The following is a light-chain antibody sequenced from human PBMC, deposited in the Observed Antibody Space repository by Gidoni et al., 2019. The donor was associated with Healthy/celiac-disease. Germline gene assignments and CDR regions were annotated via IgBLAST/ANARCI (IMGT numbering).Light chain of an antibody. CDR2: DAS. CDR3: QQFNSYPPMCS. Sequence: AIQLTQSPSSLSASVGDRVTITCRASQGISSALAWYQQKPGKAPKLLIYDASSLESGVPSSFSGSGSGTDFTLTISSLQPEDFATYYCQQFNSYPPMCSFXXXTKLEIK. V-gene: IGKV1-13*02. J-gene: IGKJ2*04. CDR1: QGISSA.